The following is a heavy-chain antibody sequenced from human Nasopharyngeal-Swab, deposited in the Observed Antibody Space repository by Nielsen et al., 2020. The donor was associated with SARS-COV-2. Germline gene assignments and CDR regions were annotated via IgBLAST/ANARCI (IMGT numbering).Heavy chain of an antibody. Sequence: GESLKISCAASGFTFSDYAMNWVRQAPGKGLEWVSLISCNGSTIYYADSVKGRFTISRDNSKNSLYLQMNSLRAEDTALYYCVRGVHNMSYFHTPPSDQWGQGTLVTVSS. CDR1: GFTFSDYA. CDR2: ISCNGSTI. D-gene: IGHD1-1*01. J-gene: IGHJ4*02. CDR3: VRGVHNMSYFHTPPSDQ. V-gene: IGHV3-43*02.